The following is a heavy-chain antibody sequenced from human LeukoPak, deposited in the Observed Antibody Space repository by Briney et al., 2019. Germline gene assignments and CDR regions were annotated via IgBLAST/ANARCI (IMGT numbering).Heavy chain of an antibody. J-gene: IGHJ3*02. D-gene: IGHD3-3*01. Sequence: GGSLRLSCAASGFTFSSCWMHWVRQAPGKGLVWVSRINSDGSSTSYADSVKGRFTISRDNAKNTLYLQLNGLRAEDTAVYYCASVVGGYYPPVEGFDIWGQGTMVIVSS. CDR3: ASVVGGYYPPVEGFDI. CDR1: GFTFSSCW. V-gene: IGHV3-74*01. CDR2: INSDGSST.